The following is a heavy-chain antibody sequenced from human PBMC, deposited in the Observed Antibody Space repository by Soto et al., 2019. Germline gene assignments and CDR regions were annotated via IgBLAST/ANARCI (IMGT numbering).Heavy chain of an antibody. CDR3: AKFYIAGPLYPSSSWYAFDY. J-gene: IGHJ4*02. V-gene: IGHV3-21*04. CDR1: GFTFGSYT. Sequence: GGSLRLSCAASGFTFGSYTMNWVRQAPGKGLEWVSSISSRSSYIYYADSVKGRFTISRDNSKNTLYLQMNSLRAEDTAVYYCAKFYIAGPLYPSSSWYAFDYWGQGTLVTVSS. CDR2: ISSRSSYI. D-gene: IGHD6-13*01.